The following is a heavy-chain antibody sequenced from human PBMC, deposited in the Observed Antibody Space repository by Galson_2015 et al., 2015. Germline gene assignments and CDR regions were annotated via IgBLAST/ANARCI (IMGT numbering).Heavy chain of an antibody. CDR3: ANSPRVGPYYFDY. V-gene: IGHV1-18*01. CDR2: ISAYNGNT. Sequence: SVKVSCKASGYTFTSYGISWVRQAPGQGLEWMGWISAYNGNTNYAQKVQGKVTMTTDTSTSTAYMELRSLTSDDTAVYYCANSPRVGPYYFDYWGQGTLVIVSS. J-gene: IGHJ4*02. D-gene: IGHD1-26*01. CDR1: GYTFTSYG.